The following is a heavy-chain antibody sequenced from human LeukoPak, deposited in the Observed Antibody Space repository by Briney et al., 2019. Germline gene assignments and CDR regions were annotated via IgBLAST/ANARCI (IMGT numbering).Heavy chain of an antibody. CDR3: ARAHSRYYDSSGYHSPDYFDY. Sequence: PSETLSLTCAVYGGSFSGYYWSWIRQPPGKGLEWIGEINHSGSTNYNPSLKSRVTISVDTSKNQFSLKLSSVTAADTAVYYCARAHSRYYDSSGYHSPDYFDYWGQGTLVTVSS. J-gene: IGHJ4*02. CDR2: INHSGST. CDR1: GGSFSGYY. D-gene: IGHD3-22*01. V-gene: IGHV4-34*01.